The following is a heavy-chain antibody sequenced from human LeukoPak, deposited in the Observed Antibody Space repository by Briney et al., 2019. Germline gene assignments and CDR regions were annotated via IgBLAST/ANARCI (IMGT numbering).Heavy chain of an antibody. CDR2: IYTSGST. CDR1: GDSISYYY. J-gene: IGHJ4*02. V-gene: IGHV4-4*07. Sequence: SETLSLTCTVSGDSISYYYWSWIRQPAGKGLEWIGRIYTSGSTNYNPSLKSRVTISVDTSKNQFSLKLSSVTAADTAVYYCARDPRYSGSYYDYWGQGTLVTVSS. D-gene: IGHD1-26*01. CDR3: ARDPRYSGSYYDY.